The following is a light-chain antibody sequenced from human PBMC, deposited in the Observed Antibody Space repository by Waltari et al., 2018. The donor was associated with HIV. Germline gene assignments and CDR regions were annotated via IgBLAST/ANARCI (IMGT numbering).Light chain of an antibody. CDR3: SSYAGSNNYVV. V-gene: IGLV2-8*01. J-gene: IGLJ2*01. Sequence: QSALTQPPSASGSPGQPVTIPCTGTSSDVGGYNYVPWYQQYPGKAPKLMIYEVTKRPSGVPDRFSGSKSGNTASLTVSGLQAEDEADYYCSSYAGSNNYVVFGGGTRLTVL. CDR1: SSDVGGYNY. CDR2: EVT.